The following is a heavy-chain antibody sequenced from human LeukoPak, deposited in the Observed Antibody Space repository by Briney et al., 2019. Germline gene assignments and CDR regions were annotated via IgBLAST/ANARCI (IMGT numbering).Heavy chain of an antibody. CDR1: GFTLSNAW. V-gene: IGHV3-15*01. CDR3: TTDQYYYDSSGLNAFDI. Sequence: KPGGSLRPSRAASGFTLSNAWMSWVRPAPEEGLEWGGRILSITDGGTKDYATAVKGNFTISRDDSKNTLYLQMNSLKTEDTAVYYCTTDQYYYDSSGLNAFDIWGQGTMVTVSS. CDR2: ILSITDGGTK. J-gene: IGHJ3*02. D-gene: IGHD3-22*01.